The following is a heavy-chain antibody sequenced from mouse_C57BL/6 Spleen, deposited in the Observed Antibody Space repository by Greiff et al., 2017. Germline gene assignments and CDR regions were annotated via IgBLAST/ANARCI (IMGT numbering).Heavy chain of an antibody. CDR3: ASVYYGSSYYFDY. CDR2: INPSNGGT. Sequence: VQLQQPGTELVKPGASVKLSCKASGYTFTSYWMHWVKQRPGQGLEWIGNINPSNGGTNYNEKFKSKATLTVDKSSSTAYMQLSSLTSEDSAVYYWASVYYGSSYYFDYWGQGTTLTVSS. J-gene: IGHJ2*01. V-gene: IGHV1-53*01. D-gene: IGHD1-1*01. CDR1: GYTFTSYW.